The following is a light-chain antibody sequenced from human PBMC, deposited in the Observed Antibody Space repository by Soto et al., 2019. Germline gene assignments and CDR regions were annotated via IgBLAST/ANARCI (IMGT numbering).Light chain of an antibody. Sequence: EIVMTQSPDTLSVSPGESATLSCRASQSVNTKLAWYQQIPGQAPRILVYGASTRATGIAARFSGSGSGTDFTLTISSLQSEDSAVYYCQQYTNWPGTFGQGTKVEIK. CDR2: GAS. V-gene: IGKV3-15*01. CDR3: QQYTNWPGT. CDR1: QSVNTK. J-gene: IGKJ1*01.